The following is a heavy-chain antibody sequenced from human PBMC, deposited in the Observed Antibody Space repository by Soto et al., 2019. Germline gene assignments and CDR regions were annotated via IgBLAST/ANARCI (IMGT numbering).Heavy chain of an antibody. CDR2: INPYGGST. V-gene: IGHV1-46*01. D-gene: IGHD3-10*01. CDR1: GYTFTFYY. J-gene: IGHJ4*02. Sequence: QVQLVQSGAEVKKPGASVKVSCKASGYTFTFYYMHWVRQAPGQGLEWLGVINPYGGSTNYAQKFQGRVTMTRDTSTSTVYMELYTLTSEDTAVYYCARVGYYGSGTYYGLGDFWGQGTLVTFSS. CDR3: ARVGYYGSGTYYGLGDF.